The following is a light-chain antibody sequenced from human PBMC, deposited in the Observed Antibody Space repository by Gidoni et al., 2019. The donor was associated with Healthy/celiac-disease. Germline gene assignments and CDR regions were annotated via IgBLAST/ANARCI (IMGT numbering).Light chain of an antibody. Sequence: QSALTQPVPVYGSPGQSITISCTGTRSDVGGYNYVSWYQQHPGKAPKLMIYDVSKRPSGVSNRFSGSKSGNTASLTISGLQAEDEADYYCSSYTSSSTQLVFGGGTKLTVL. CDR2: DVS. V-gene: IGLV2-14*03. CDR1: RSDVGGYNY. CDR3: SSYTSSSTQLV. J-gene: IGLJ3*02.